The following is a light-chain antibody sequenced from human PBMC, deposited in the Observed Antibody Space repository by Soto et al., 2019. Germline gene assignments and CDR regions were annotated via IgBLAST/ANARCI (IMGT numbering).Light chain of an antibody. CDR1: SSDVGAYNS. CDR2: DVS. V-gene: IGLV2-14*01. Sequence: SVLTQPASVSGSPGQSITISCTGTSSDVGAYNSVSWYQQHPGKAPKLIIYDVSYRPSGVSNRFSGSKSGNTASLTISGLQAEDEADYYCSSYTRIDTPVFGTGTKVTVL. CDR3: SSYTRIDTPV. J-gene: IGLJ1*01.